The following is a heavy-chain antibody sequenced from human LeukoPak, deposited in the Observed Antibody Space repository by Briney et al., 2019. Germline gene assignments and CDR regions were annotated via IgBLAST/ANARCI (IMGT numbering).Heavy chain of an antibody. CDR2: ISGSGGST. CDR3: AKDGLTYYYDSSGYPDYFDY. V-gene: IGHV3-23*01. Sequence: GGSLRLSCAASGFTFSSYGMSWVRQAPGKGLEWVSAISGSGGSTYYADSVKGRFTISRDNSKNTLYLQMNSLRAEDTAVYYCAKDGLTYYYDSSGYPDYFDYWGQGTLVTVSS. CDR1: GFTFSSYG. J-gene: IGHJ4*02. D-gene: IGHD3-22*01.